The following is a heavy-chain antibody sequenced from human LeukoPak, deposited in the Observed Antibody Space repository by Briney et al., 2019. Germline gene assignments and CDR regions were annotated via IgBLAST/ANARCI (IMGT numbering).Heavy chain of an antibody. CDR2: ISYSGNT. D-gene: IGHD1-7*01. CDR3: ATGDNWNYRWFDP. V-gene: IGHV4-59*01. CDR1: GDSMSSYY. Sequence: SETLSLTCTISGDSMSSYYWSWIRQPPGKGLEWIGYISYSGNTDYNPSLKSRVTISVGASKIWFSLRLSSVTAADTAVYYCATGDNWNYRWFDPWGQGTLVTVSS. J-gene: IGHJ5*02.